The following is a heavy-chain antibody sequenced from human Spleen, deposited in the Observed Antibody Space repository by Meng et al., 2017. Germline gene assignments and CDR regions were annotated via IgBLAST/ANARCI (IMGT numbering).Heavy chain of an antibody. CDR1: GFPFSRYG. J-gene: IGHJ4*02. CDR2: VWYDGNNK. V-gene: IGHV3-33*06. CDR3: AKSNVVILAAGIFFHY. Sequence: GESLKISCAASGFPFSRYGMHWVRQAPGKGLEWVAVVWYDGNNKYYADSVNGRFTISRDNSKNTLYLQMNSLRAEDTALYYCAKSNVVILAAGIFFHYWGQGTLVTVSS. D-gene: IGHD2-15*01.